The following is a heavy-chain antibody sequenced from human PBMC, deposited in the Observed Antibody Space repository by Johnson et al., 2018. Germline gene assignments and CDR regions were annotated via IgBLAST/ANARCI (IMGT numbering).Heavy chain of an antibody. Sequence: VQLQESGGGLVQPGGSLRLSCAASGFTFSTYWMHWVRQAPGKGLVWVSRINTDGSSTTYADSVKGRFTISSANAKNSLYLQMNSLRAEDTALYDCAKDGLGYWISTICPRQIWTICGQGTMVTVSS. CDR2: INTDGSST. CDR1: GFTFSTYW. CDR3: AKDGLGYWISTICPRQIWTI. D-gene: IGHD2-2*01. J-gene: IGHJ3*02. V-gene: IGHV3-74*01.